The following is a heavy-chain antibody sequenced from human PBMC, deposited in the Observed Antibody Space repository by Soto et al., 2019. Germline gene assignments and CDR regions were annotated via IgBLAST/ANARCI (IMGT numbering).Heavy chain of an antibody. Sequence: PGGSLRLSCAASGFTFSNAWMNWVRQAPGKGLEWAGRIKSKTDGGTTDYAAPVKGRFTISRDDSKNTLYLQMNSLKTEDTAVYYCTTGSSGWYGLDYFDYWGQGTLVTVSS. CDR2: IKSKTDGGTT. D-gene: IGHD6-19*01. V-gene: IGHV3-15*07. CDR3: TTGSSGWYGLDYFDY. CDR1: GFTFSNAW. J-gene: IGHJ4*02.